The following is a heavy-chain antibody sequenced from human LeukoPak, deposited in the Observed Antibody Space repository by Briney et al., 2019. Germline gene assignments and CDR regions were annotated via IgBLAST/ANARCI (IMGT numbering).Heavy chain of an antibody. J-gene: IGHJ6*03. D-gene: IGHD3-3*01. CDR3: ARVVWSGYYPTDYYYYMDV. Sequence: GASVNVSCKASGGTFSSYAISWVRQAPGQGLEWMGGVIPIFGSANYAQKFQGRVTITADESTSTAYMELSSLRSEDTAVYYCARVVWSGYYPTDYYYYMDVWGKGSTVTVSS. CDR2: VIPIFGSA. CDR1: GGTFSSYA. V-gene: IGHV1-69*13.